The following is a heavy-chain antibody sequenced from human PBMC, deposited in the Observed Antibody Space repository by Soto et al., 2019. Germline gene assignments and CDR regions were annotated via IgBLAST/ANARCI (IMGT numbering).Heavy chain of an antibody. V-gene: IGHV3-30-3*01. Sequence: GGSLRLSCAGSGFTFGSHAIHWVRQAPGKGLEWVGVISHDGSNKYYADSVKGRFTISRDNSKNTVFLPMNRLRPEDTAVYYCARDQNDRGTYRGIFDYWGQGVLVTVSS. J-gene: IGHJ4*02. CDR1: GFTFGSHA. CDR2: ISHDGSNK. CDR3: ARDQNDRGTYRGIFDY. D-gene: IGHD1-26*01.